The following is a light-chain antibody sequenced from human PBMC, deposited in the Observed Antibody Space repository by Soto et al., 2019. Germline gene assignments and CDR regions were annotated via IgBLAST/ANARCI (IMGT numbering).Light chain of an antibody. CDR3: QQYSDLPIT. Sequence: DIQMTQSPSSLSASVGDRVTITCQASQDIDNYLNWYQQKPGKAPNLLNYDISNLEEGVPSRFSGSRSGTDYSFTISSLQAEDTATYYCQQYSDLPITFGGGTKVEIK. CDR2: DIS. J-gene: IGKJ4*01. CDR1: QDIDNY. V-gene: IGKV1-33*01.